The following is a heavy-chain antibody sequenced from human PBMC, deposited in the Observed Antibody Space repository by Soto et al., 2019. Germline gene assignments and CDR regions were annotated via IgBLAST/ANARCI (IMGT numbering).Heavy chain of an antibody. Sequence: GGSLRLSCAASGFTVSSNYMSWVRQAPGKGLEWVSVIYSGGSTYYADSVKGRFTISRDNSKNTLYLQMNSLRAEDTAVYYCASKQWLPHYYGMDVWGQGTTVTVSS. D-gene: IGHD6-19*01. CDR1: GFTVSSNY. V-gene: IGHV3-53*01. CDR3: ASKQWLPHYYGMDV. CDR2: IYSGGST. J-gene: IGHJ6*02.